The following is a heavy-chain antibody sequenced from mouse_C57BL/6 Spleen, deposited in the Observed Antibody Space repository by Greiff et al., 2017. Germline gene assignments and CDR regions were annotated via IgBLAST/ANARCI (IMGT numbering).Heavy chain of an antibody. CDR2: IWRGGST. V-gene: IGHV2-5*01. D-gene: IGHD2-3*01. CDR1: GFSLTSYG. CDR3: AKKSDGYYVSALAY. Sequence: VQLQESGPGLVQPSQSLSITCTVSGFSLTSYGVHWVRQSPGKGLEWLGVIWRGGSTDYNAAFMSRLSITKDNSKGQVFFKMNSLQADDTAIYYCAKKSDGYYVSALAYWGQGTLVTVSA. J-gene: IGHJ3*01.